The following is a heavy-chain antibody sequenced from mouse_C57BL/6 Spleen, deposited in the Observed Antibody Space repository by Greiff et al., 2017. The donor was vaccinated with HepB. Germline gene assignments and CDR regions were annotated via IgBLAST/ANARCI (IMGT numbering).Heavy chain of an antibody. D-gene: IGHD1-1*01. V-gene: IGHV1-50*01. Sequence: QVQLQQPGAELVKPGASVKLSCKASGYTFTSYWMQWVKQRPGQGLEWIGEIDPSDSYTNYNQKFKGKATLTVDTSSSTAYMQLSSLTSEDSAVYYWARGTITTVVAPHFDYWGQGTTLTVSS. CDR3: ARGTITTVVAPHFDY. CDR1: GYTFTSYW. J-gene: IGHJ2*01. CDR2: IDPSDSYT.